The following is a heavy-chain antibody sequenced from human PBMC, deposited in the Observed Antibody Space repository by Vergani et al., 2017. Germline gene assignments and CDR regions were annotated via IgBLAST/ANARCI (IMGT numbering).Heavy chain of an antibody. CDR1: GFTFTGYY. Sequence: QVQLVESGGGVVQPGRSLRLSCAASGFTFTGYYMHWVRQAPGQGLEWMGWINPNSGGTNYAQKFQGRVTMTRDTSISTAYMELSRLRSDDTAVYYCARGGALYYDFWSGYHAWFDPWGQGTLVTVSS. J-gene: IGHJ5*02. V-gene: IGHV1-2*02. CDR2: INPNSGGT. CDR3: ARGGALYYDFWSGYHAWFDP. D-gene: IGHD3-3*01.